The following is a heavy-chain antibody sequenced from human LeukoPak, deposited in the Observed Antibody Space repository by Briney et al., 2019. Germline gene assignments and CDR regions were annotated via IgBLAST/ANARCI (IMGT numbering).Heavy chain of an antibody. CDR1: GGSISSSSYY. J-gene: IGHJ4*02. V-gene: IGHV4-39*01. CDR2: IYYSGST. D-gene: IGHD3-10*01. Sequence: SETLSLTCTVSGGSISSSSYYWGWIRQPPGKGLEWIGSIYYSGSTYYNPSLKSRVTISVDTSKNQFTLKLSSVAAADTAVYYCAGRFGEGENYWGQGTLVTVSS. CDR3: AGRFGEGENY.